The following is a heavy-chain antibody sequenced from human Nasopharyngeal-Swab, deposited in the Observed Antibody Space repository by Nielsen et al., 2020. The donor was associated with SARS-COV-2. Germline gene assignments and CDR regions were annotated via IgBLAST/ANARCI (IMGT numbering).Heavy chain of an antibody. V-gene: IGHV1-2*06. D-gene: IGHD3-16*02. CDR3: ARERIHAYVWGSYRFTLSFDY. CDR2: LNPNSGGT. Sequence: WVRPVPGQGFEWLGRLNPNSGGTNDAQKFQGRVTMTRDTSISTAYMQLSRLRSDDTAVYYCARERIHAYVWGSYRFTLSFDYWGQGTLVTVSS. J-gene: IGHJ4*02.